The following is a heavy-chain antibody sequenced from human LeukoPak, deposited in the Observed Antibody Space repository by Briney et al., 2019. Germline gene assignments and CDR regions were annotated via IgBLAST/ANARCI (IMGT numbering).Heavy chain of an antibody. V-gene: IGHV1-46*01. CDR3: ARDQLTFGVVKHYYYGMDV. CDR2: INPCGGST. D-gene: IGHD3-3*01. CDR1: GYTFTSYY. J-gene: IGHJ6*02. Sequence: ASVKVSCKASGYTFTSYYIHWVRQAPGQGLEWMGIINPCGGSTSYAQKFQGRVTMTSDTSTSTAYMELSSLRSEDTAVYYCARDQLTFGVVKHYYYGMDVWGQGTTVTVSS.